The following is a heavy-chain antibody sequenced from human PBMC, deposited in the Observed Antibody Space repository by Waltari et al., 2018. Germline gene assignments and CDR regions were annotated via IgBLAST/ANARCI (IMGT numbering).Heavy chain of an antibody. CDR1: GFTFSTYW. V-gene: IGHV3-74*01. J-gene: IGHJ6*02. CDR3: ARDYGMDV. Sequence: EVQLVECGGGLVQPGGSLRLSCAASGFTFSTYWMNWVRQATGKGLVWVSRINNDGSSTSYADSVKGRFTISRDNARNTLYLQMSSLRVEDTAVYYCARDYGMDVWGQGTTVTVSS. CDR2: INNDGSST.